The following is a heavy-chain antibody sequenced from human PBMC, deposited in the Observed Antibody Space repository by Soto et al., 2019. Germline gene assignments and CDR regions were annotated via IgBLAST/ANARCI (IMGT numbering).Heavy chain of an antibody. CDR2: IWSDGNNK. Sequence: QVQLVESGGGVVQPGSSLRLSCVASGFTFSTYGMHWVRQAPGKGLEWVALIWSDGNNKYNGDSVKGRFTISRDNSKNTLYLQMNSLRVEDKAVYYCARDPPEDSRGYFALDVWGQGTMVTVSS. CDR1: GFTFSTYG. J-gene: IGHJ3*01. CDR3: ARDPPEDSRGYFALDV. V-gene: IGHV3-33*01. D-gene: IGHD3-22*01.